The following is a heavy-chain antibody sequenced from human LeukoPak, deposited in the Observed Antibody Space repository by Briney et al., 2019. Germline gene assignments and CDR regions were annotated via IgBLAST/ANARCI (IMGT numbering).Heavy chain of an antibody. CDR2: INPNSGNT. Sequence: ASVKVSCKASEYTFTNYDINWVRQAAGQGLEWMGWINPNSGNTGYTQKFQGRVTMTRNTSLSTAYMELTSLKSEDTAVYYCARSLGTYWGKDFLNWFDPWGQGTLVTVSS. CDR3: ARSLGTYWGKDFLNWFDP. D-gene: IGHD3-16*01. CDR1: EYTFTNYD. V-gene: IGHV1-8*01. J-gene: IGHJ5*02.